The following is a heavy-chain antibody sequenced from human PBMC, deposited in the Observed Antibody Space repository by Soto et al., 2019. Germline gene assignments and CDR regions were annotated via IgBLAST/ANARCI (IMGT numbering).Heavy chain of an antibody. Sequence: PGGSLRLSCAASGFTFTNAWMSWVRQAPGKGLEWVGRIKTKTEGETTDYAAPVKGRFTVTRDDSRNTLYPQMNSLKTEDTAVYYCTTLVRGYSYGDHWGQGTQVTVSS. CDR3: TTLVRGYSYGDH. D-gene: IGHD5-18*01. V-gene: IGHV3-15*01. CDR2: IKTKTEGETT. J-gene: IGHJ4*02. CDR1: GFTFTNAW.